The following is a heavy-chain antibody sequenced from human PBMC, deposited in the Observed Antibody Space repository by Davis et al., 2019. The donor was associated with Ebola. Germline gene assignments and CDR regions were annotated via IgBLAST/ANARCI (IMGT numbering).Heavy chain of an antibody. CDR3: AGRSERGYSPFDY. CDR1: GFTFSGYA. J-gene: IGHJ4*02. D-gene: IGHD3-22*01. Sequence: PGESLKISCAASGFTFSGYAMSWVRQAPGKGLEWVSAISGSAAATYYADSVKGRFTISRDNSKNTMYLQMNSLRAEDTAVYYCAGRSERGYSPFDYWGQGTLVTASS. CDR2: ISGSAAAT. V-gene: IGHV3-23*01.